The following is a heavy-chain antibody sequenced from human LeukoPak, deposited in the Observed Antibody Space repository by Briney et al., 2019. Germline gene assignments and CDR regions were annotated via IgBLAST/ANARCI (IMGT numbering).Heavy chain of an antibody. J-gene: IGHJ4*02. CDR2: IYYSGST. Sequence: SETLSLTCTVSGGSISSSSYYWGWIRQPPGKGLEWIGSIYYSGSTYYNPSLKSRVTISVDTSENQFSLKLSSVTAADTAVYYCARLHVWGSYRSEYFDYWGQGTLVTVSS. CDR1: GGSISSSSYY. CDR3: ARLHVWGSYRSEYFDY. V-gene: IGHV4-39*01. D-gene: IGHD3-16*02.